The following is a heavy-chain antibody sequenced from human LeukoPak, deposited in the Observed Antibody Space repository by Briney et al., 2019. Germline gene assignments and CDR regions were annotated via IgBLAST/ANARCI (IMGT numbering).Heavy chain of an antibody. D-gene: IGHD4-11*01. J-gene: IGHJ4*02. CDR3: ATGKQCGY. CDR1: GFTFSSCW. V-gene: IGHV3-7*03. CDR2: IKQDGSEK. Sequence: GGSLRLSCVVSGFTFSSCWMSWVRQAPGKGLEWVANIKQDGSEKYYVDSVKGRFTISRDNAKNSLYLQMNSLRAEDTAVYYCATGKQCGYWGQGTLVTVSS.